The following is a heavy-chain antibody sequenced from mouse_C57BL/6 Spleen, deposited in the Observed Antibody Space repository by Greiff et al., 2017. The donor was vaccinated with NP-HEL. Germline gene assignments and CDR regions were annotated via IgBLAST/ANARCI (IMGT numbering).Heavy chain of an antibody. Sequence: VQLQQSGAELARPGASVKMSCKASGYTFTSYTMHWVKQRPGQGLEWIGYINPSSGYTKYNQKLKDKSTLTAAKSSSTADMQLSSLTYEDSAVFYCAPRDSSGYWFAYWGQVTLVTVSA. J-gene: IGHJ3*01. CDR1: GYTFTSYT. D-gene: IGHD3-2*02. V-gene: IGHV1-4*01. CDR2: INPSSGYT. CDR3: APRDSSGYWFAY.